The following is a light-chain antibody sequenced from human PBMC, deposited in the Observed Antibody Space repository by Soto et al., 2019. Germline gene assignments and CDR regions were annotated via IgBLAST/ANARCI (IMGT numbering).Light chain of an antibody. CDR1: QGIGSH. CDR2: AAS. J-gene: IGKJ1*01. V-gene: IGKV1-9*01. CDR3: QQLIAYPRT. Sequence: DIQLTQSPSFLSASVGDRVSITCRASQGIGSHLAWYQQKPGKAPKLLIYAASILQGGVPSRFSGSASAAGTEFTLTISSLQPEDFATYYCQQLIAYPRTFGQGTKVEIK.